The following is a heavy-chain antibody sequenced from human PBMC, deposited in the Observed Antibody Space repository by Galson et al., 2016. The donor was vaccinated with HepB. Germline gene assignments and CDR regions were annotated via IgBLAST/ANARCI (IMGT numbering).Heavy chain of an antibody. CDR1: GFTLSGYL. V-gene: IGHV3-74*01. CDR2: IYADGSST. CDR3: VRDSDYVMDV. J-gene: IGHJ6*02. Sequence: SLRLSCAASGFTLSGYLMQWVRQPPGKGLLSVSYIYADGSSTDYADSVKGRFTISRDNAKNTVYLLMNSLRAEDTAVYYCVRDSDYVMDVWGQGTTVTVSS. D-gene: IGHD2-21*01.